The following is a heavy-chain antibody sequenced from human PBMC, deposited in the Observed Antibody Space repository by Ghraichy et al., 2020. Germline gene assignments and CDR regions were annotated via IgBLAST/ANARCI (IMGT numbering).Heavy chain of an antibody. V-gene: IGHV3-21*01. D-gene: IGHD3-3*01. CDR2: ISSSSSYI. CDR3: ARAGAKDDFWSGYQYPNWFDP. CDR1: GFTFSSYS. Sequence: GGSLRLSCAASGFTFSSYSMNWVRQAPGKGLEWVSSISSSSSYIYYADSVKGRFTISRDNAKNSLYLQMNSLRAEDTAVYYCARAGAKDDFWSGYQYPNWFDPWGQGTLVTVSS. J-gene: IGHJ5*02.